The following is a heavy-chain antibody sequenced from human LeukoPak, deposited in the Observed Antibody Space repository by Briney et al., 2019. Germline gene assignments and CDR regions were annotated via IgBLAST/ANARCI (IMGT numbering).Heavy chain of an antibody. Sequence: PSQTLSLTCTVSGGSISSGGYYWSWIRQPPGKGLEWIGCIYDRGPAYYNPSLKSRFTISVDRPKNQFFLNVTSLTAADTAVYYCARSRRASGLLSSWGQGTPVVVSS. V-gene: IGHV4-30-2*01. J-gene: IGHJ5*02. CDR1: GGSISSGGYY. D-gene: IGHD3-10*01. CDR3: ARSRRASGLLSS. CDR2: IYDRGPA.